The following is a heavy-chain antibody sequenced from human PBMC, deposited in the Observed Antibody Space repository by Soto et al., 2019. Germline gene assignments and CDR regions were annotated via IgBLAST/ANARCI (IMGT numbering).Heavy chain of an antibody. J-gene: IGHJ4*02. D-gene: IGHD1-26*01. V-gene: IGHV3-66*01. CDR3: ASSGSKHRFDY. CDR2: TYSGGFT. Sequence: GGSLRLSCAASGFTVSSNYMSWVRQAPGKGLEWVSITYSGGFTYYADSVKGRFTITRDNSKNTLDLQMNSLRAEDTAVYYCASSGSKHRFDYWGQGTLVTVSS. CDR1: GFTVSSNY.